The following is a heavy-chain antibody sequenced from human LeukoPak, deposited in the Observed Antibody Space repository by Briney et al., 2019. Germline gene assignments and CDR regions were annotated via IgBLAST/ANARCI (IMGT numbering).Heavy chain of an antibody. Sequence: SETLSLTCAVYVGSFSGYYWTWIRQPPGKGLEWIGEINHSGSTNYNPSLKSRVTISVDTSKNQFSLKLSSVTAADTAVYYCARGGYCSGGSCYSFTPPGRYWGQGTLVTVSS. D-gene: IGHD2-15*01. CDR3: ARGGYCSGGSCYSFTPPGRY. CDR1: VGSFSGYY. CDR2: INHSGST. V-gene: IGHV4-34*01. J-gene: IGHJ4*02.